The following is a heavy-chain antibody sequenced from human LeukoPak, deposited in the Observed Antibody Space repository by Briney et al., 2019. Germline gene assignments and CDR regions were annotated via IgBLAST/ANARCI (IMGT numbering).Heavy chain of an antibody. V-gene: IGHV1-69*10. Sequence: GASVKVSCKASGGTFSSHATSWVRQAPGQGLEWMGGIIPILDITNYAQKFQGRVTITADESTSTVYMELSSLRSEDTAVYYCARDSEVRRNLWHYWGQGTLVTVSS. CDR3: ARDSEVRRNLWHY. D-gene: IGHD3-10*01. CDR2: IIPILDIT. CDR1: GGTFSSHA. J-gene: IGHJ4*02.